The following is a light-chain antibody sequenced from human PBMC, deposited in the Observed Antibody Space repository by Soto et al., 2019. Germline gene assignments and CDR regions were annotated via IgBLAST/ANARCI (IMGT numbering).Light chain of an antibody. Sequence: RVMTQSPDTLSVSPGERATLSCRASETVRSNLAWYQQKPGQAPRLLIYAASTRATGIPATFSGSGSGTEFTLTISSLQSEDFAVYYCQQYNDWPPRYTFGQGTKLEIK. CDR3: QQYNDWPPRYT. J-gene: IGKJ2*01. CDR2: AAS. V-gene: IGKV3D-15*01. CDR1: ETVRSN.